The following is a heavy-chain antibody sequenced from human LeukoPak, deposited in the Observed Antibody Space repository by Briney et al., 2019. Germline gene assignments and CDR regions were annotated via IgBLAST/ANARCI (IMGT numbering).Heavy chain of an antibody. CDR2: ISWNSGSI. CDR1: GFTFDDYA. V-gene: IGHV3-9*01. D-gene: IGHD3-3*01. J-gene: IGHJ3*02. Sequence: GGSLRLSCAASGFTFDDYAMHWVRQAPGKGLEWVSGISWNSGSIDYADSVRGRFTISRDNSKNTLYLQMNSLRAEDTAVYYCAKDLGWSGAFDIWGQGTMVTVSS. CDR3: AKDLGWSGAFDI.